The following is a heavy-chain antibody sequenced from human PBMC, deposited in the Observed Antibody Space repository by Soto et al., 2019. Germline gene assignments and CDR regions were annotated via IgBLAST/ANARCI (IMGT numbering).Heavy chain of an antibody. CDR2: INAGNGNT. V-gene: IGHV1-18*04. CDR3: ARDTGIAVAWYNWFDP. J-gene: IGHJ5*02. D-gene: IGHD6-19*01. Sequence: GASVKVSCKASGYTFTSYGISWVRQAPGQRLEWMGWINAGNGNTKYSQKFQGRVTITRDTSASTAYMELSSLRSEDTAVYYCARDTGIAVAWYNWFDPWGQGTLVTVS. CDR1: GYTFTSYG.